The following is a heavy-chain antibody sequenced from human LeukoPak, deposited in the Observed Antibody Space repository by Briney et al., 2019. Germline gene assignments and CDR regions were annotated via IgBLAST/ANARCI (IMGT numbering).Heavy chain of an antibody. CDR2: IKQDGSEK. D-gene: IGHD3-3*01. CDR3: ARDRSAAYYDFWSGSPLGVEFDY. Sequence: GGSLRLSCAASGFTFSSYWMSWVRQAPGKGLEWVANIKQDGSEKCYVDSVRGRFTISRDNAKNSLYLQMNSLRAEDTAVYYCARDRSAAYYDFWSGSPLGVEFDYWGQGTLVTVSS. CDR1: GFTFSSYW. V-gene: IGHV3-7*01. J-gene: IGHJ4*02.